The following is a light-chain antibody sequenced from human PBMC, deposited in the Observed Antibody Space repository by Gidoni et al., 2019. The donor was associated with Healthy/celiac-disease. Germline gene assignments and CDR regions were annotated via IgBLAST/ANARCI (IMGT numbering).Light chain of an antibody. CDR3: QSYDSSLSGVV. CDR1: SSNTGAGYN. CDR2: CNS. Sequence: QSVLTQPPSVSGAPGPRVPISCTGTSSNTGAGYNVHWYQQLPGTAPKRLIYCNSNRPSGVPDRFSGSKSGTTASLAITGLQAEDEADYYCQSYDSSLSGVVFGGGTKLTVL. J-gene: IGLJ2*01. V-gene: IGLV1-40*01.